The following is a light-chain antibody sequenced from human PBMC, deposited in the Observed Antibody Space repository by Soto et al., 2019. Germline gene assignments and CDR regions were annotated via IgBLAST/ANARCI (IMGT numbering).Light chain of an antibody. J-gene: IGLJ2*01. CDR2: NNN. CDR3: AAWDDSLNGLV. CDR1: SSDIGSHT. V-gene: IGLV1-44*01. Sequence: QAVVTQPPSAPGTPGQRVTISCSGSSSDIGSHTVNWYQQVPGTAPRLLIYNNNERPSGVPDRFSGSKSGTSASLAISGLQSEDEVDYYCAAWDDSLNGLVFGGGTKLSVL.